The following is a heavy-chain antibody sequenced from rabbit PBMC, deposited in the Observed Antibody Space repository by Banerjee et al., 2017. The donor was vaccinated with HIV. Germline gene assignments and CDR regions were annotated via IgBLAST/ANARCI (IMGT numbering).Heavy chain of an antibody. Sequence: EQLVESGGGLVQPGGSLKLSCKASGFDFSSYGVSWVRQAPGKGLEWIGYIDPLFGTTDYAAWVNGQFTISKTSSTTVNLQMTSLTAADTATYFCAREDADGYKFFNLWGPGTLVTFS. V-gene: IGHV1S21*01. CDR1: GFDFSSYG. D-gene: IGHD6-1*01. CDR3: AREDADGYKFFNL. CDR2: IDPLFGTT. J-gene: IGHJ4*01.